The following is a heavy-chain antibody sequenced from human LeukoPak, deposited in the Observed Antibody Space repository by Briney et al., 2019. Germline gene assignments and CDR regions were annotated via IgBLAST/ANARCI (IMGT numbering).Heavy chain of an antibody. V-gene: IGHV4-34*01. Sequence: SETLSLTCAVYGGSFSGYYWSWIRQPPGKGLEWIGEINHSGSTNYNPSLRSRVTISVDTPKNQFSLKLSSVTAADTAVYYCARARSSSKTYYYYYYYMDVWGKGTTVTVSS. CDR3: ARARSSSKTYYYYYYYMDV. CDR1: GGSFSGYY. CDR2: INHSGST. J-gene: IGHJ6*03. D-gene: IGHD6-6*01.